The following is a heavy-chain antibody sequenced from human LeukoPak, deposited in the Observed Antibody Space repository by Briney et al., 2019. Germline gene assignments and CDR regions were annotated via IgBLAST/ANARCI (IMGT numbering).Heavy chain of an antibody. CDR3: ACSIAAAGDYYYYGMDV. Sequence: PSETLSLTCTVSGGSISSYYWSWIRQPAGKGLEWIGRIYTSGSTNYNPSLKSRVTMSVDTSKNQFSLKLSSVTAADTAVYYCACSIAAAGDYYYYGMDVWGQGTTVTVSS. CDR2: IYTSGST. V-gene: IGHV4-4*07. J-gene: IGHJ6*02. D-gene: IGHD6-13*01. CDR1: GGSISSYY.